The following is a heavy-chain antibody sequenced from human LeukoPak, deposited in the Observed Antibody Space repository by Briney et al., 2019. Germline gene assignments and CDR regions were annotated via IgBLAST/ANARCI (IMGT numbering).Heavy chain of an antibody. CDR1: GGSFSGYY. D-gene: IGHD3-22*01. V-gene: IGHV4-34*01. Sequence: SETLSLTCAVYGGSFSGYYWSWIRQPPGKGLERIGEINHSGSTNYNPSLKSRVTISVDTSKNQFSLKLSSVTAADTAVYYCARFRRYYDSSGYYSAYYYGMDVWGQGTTVTVSS. J-gene: IGHJ6*02. CDR2: INHSGST. CDR3: ARFRRYYDSSGYYSAYYYGMDV.